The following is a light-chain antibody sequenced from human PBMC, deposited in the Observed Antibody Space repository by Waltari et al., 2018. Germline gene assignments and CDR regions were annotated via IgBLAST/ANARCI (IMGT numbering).Light chain of an antibody. V-gene: IGLV2-14*03. CDR1: SSDVGGYNY. CDR3: SSYTSDTTVV. CDR2: DVS. Sequence: QSALTQPASVSGSPGQSITISCTGTSSDVGGYNYVSWYQQHPGKAPKRLIRDVSYRPSGVSHRFSGSKSGNTASLTISGVQAEDEADYYCSSYTSDTTVVFGGGTKLTVL. J-gene: IGLJ2*01.